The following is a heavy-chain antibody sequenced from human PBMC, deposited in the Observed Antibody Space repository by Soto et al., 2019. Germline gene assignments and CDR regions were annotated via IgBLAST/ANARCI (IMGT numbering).Heavy chain of an antibody. Sequence: PSETLSLTCTVSGGSITTGGSYWSWIRQHPGKGLEWIGNIYHSGNTYYNPSLKSRLTISVDTSKNHFSLMVDSVTAADTAVYYCERARFQVLYGKPYFDSWGQGTLVTVSS. CDR1: GGSITTGGSY. CDR2: IYHSGNT. V-gene: IGHV4-31*03. J-gene: IGHJ4*02. CDR3: ERARFQVLYGKPYFDS. D-gene: IGHD2-2*02.